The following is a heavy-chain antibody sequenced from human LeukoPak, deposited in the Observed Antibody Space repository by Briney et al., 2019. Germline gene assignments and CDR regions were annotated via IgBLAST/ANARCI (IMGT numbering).Heavy chain of an antibody. V-gene: IGHV3-11*01. Sequence: PGGSLRLSCAASGFIFSEYYMGWIRQAPGKGLEWVSYIDNSGGTTYYADPVKGRFTISRDDAKNSLFLQMNSLRAEDTAVYYCAKDIVAAGLFFDYWGQGILVTVSS. J-gene: IGHJ4*02. CDR2: IDNSGGTT. CDR1: GFIFSEYY. D-gene: IGHD6-13*01. CDR3: AKDIVAAGLFFDY.